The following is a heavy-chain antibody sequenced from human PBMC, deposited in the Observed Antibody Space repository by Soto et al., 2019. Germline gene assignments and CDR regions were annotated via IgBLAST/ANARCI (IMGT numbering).Heavy chain of an antibody. Sequence: GGSLRLSCAASGFTFDDCAMHWVRQAPGKGLEWVSGISWNSGSIGYADSVKGRFTISRDNAKNSLYLQMNSLRAEDTALYYCAKDKVEGYCSGGSCPGSFDYWGQGTLVTVSS. J-gene: IGHJ4*02. CDR2: ISWNSGSI. CDR1: GFTFDDCA. V-gene: IGHV3-9*01. CDR3: AKDKVEGYCSGGSCPGSFDY. D-gene: IGHD2-15*01.